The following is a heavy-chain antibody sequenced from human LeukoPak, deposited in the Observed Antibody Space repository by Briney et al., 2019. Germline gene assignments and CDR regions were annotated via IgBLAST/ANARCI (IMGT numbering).Heavy chain of an antibody. CDR2: INHSGST. D-gene: IGHD6-19*01. CDR3: AREAYSSGNYYGMDV. Sequence: PSETLSLTCAVYGGSFSGYYWSWIRQPPGKGLEWIGEINHSGSTNYNPSLKSRVAISVDTSKNQFSLKLSSVTAADTAVYYCAREAYSSGNYYGMDVWGQGTTVTVSS. J-gene: IGHJ6*02. V-gene: IGHV4-34*01. CDR1: GGSFSGYY.